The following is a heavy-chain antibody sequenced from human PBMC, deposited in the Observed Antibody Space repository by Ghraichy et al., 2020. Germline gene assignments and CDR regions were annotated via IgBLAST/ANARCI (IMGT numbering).Heavy chain of an antibody. CDR1: GGSVSSGSYY. J-gene: IGHJ5*02. CDR2: IYYSGST. D-gene: IGHD6-13*01. V-gene: IGHV4-61*01. Sequence: SETLSLTCTVSGGSVSSGSYYWSWIRQPPGKGLEWIGYIYYSGSTNYNPSLKSRVTISVDTSKNQFSLKLSSVTAADTAVYYCARGAEYSSSWYGHIENWFDPWGQGTLVTVSS. CDR3: ARGAEYSSSWYGHIENWFDP.